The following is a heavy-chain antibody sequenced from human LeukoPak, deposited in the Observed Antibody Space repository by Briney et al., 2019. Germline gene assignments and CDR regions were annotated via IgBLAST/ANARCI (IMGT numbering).Heavy chain of an antibody. D-gene: IGHD6-19*01. CDR3: VKDEYSSGLGGHFDS. CDR2: IRNDGGST. Sequence: PGGSLRLSCAASGFIFRYYAMTWVRQAPGKGLEWVSAIRNDGGSTYYAGSVKGRFTISRDNSKNTLYLQINSLRVEDTAVYYCVKDEYSSGLGGHFDSWGQGTLVTVSS. CDR1: GFIFRYYA. V-gene: IGHV3-23*01. J-gene: IGHJ4*02.